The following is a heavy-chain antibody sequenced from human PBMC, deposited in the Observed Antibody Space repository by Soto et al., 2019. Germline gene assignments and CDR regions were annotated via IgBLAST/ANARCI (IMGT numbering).Heavy chain of an antibody. Sequence: EVQLVESGGGLVQPGGSLRLSCVASGFTFSSYWMSWVRQAPGKGLEWVANIKQDGSEKYYWDSVKGRFTISRDNAKNLLYLQMNSLSVEDTAVYYCATFGYRGTYYFDYWGQGTLVTVSS. D-gene: IGHD3-16*01. CDR3: ATFGYRGTYYFDY. V-gene: IGHV3-7*01. J-gene: IGHJ4*02. CDR2: IKQDGSEK. CDR1: GFTFSSYW.